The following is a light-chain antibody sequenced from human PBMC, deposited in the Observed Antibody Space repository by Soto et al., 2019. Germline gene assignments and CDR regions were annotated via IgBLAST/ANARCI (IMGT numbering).Light chain of an antibody. V-gene: IGKV1-33*01. CDR2: DAS. J-gene: IGKJ5*01. CDR3: QQYDNLPIT. CDR1: QDISNY. Sequence: DIQITHSPSSLSASVGDRVTITCQASQDISNYLNWYQQKPGKAPKLLIYDASNLETGVPSRFSGSGPGTDFTFTISSLQAEDIATYYCQQYDNLPITFGQGIRLEIK.